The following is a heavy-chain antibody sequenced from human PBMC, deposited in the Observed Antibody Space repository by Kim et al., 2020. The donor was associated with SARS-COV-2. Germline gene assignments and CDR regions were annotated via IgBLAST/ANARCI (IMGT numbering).Heavy chain of an antibody. Sequence: SETLSLTCTVSGGSISSGGYYWSWIRQHPGKGLEWIGYIYYSGSTYYNPSLKSRVTISVDTSKNQFSLKLSSVTAADTAVYYCASSKYCIGGVCSDYYYGMDVWGQGTTVTVSS. J-gene: IGHJ6*02. V-gene: IGHV4-31*03. CDR2: IYYSGST. CDR1: GGSISSGGYY. CDR3: ASSKYCIGGVCSDYYYGMDV. D-gene: IGHD2-8*02.